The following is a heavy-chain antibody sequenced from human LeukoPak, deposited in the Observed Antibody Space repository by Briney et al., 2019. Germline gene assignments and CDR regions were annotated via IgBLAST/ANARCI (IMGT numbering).Heavy chain of an antibody. V-gene: IGHV1-2*02. CDR2: INPNSGGT. J-gene: IGHJ5*02. CDR1: GYTFTGYY. Sequence: ASVKVSCKASGYTFTGYYMHWVRQAPGQGLEWMGWINPNSGGTNYAQKFQGRVTMTSDTSISTAYMELSRLRSDDTAVYYCARGRLRQPEDWFDPWGQGTLVTVSS. D-gene: IGHD6-13*01. CDR3: ARGRLRQPEDWFDP.